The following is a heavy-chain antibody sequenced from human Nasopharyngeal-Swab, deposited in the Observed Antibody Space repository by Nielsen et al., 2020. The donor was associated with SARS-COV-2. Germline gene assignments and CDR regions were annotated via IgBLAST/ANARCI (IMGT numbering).Heavy chain of an antibody. CDR1: GFTFSSYG. D-gene: IGHD1-7*01. V-gene: IGHV3-21*01. CDR2: ISSSSSYI. Sequence: GESLKISCAASGFTFSSYGMNWVRQAPGKGLEWVSSISSSSSYIYYADSVKGRFTISRDNAKNSLYLQMNSLRAEDTAVYYCARDSELELRLRYYYYYGMDVWGQGTTVTVSS. CDR3: ARDSELELRLRYYYYYGMDV. J-gene: IGHJ6*02.